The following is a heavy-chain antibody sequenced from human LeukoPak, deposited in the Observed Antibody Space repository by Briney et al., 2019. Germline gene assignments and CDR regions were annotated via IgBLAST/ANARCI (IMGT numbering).Heavy chain of an antibody. CDR1: RFSFTSYG. Sequence: GGSLRLSCATSRFSFTSYGMHWVRQAPGKGLVWVSRIKSDGRTNYADSVKGRFTISRDNAKNTVSLQMNSLRAEDTGVYYCARAPSEIGGYYPEYFRHWGQGTLVIVSS. CDR2: IKSDGRT. D-gene: IGHD3-22*01. V-gene: IGHV3-74*01. J-gene: IGHJ1*01. CDR3: ARAPSEIGGYYPEYFRH.